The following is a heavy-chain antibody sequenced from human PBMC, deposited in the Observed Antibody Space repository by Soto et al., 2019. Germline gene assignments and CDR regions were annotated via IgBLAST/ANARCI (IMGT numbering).Heavy chain of an antibody. Sequence: GESLKISCKGSGYSFTSYWIGWVRQMPGKGLEWMGIIYPGDSDTRYSPSFQGQVTISADKSISTAYLQWSSLKASDTAMYYCASRGFWSGTDYYYYYMDVWGKGTTVTVSS. CDR2: IYPGDSDT. CDR3: ASRGFWSGTDYYYYYMDV. J-gene: IGHJ6*03. V-gene: IGHV5-51*01. D-gene: IGHD3-3*01. CDR1: GYSFTSYW.